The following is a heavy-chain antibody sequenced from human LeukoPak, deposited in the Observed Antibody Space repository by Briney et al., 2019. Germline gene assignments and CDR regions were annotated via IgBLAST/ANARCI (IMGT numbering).Heavy chain of an antibody. CDR1: GFTFSSYA. Sequence: GGSLRLSCAASGFTFSSYAISWVRQAPGKGLEWVSAISGSGGSTYYADSVKGRFTISRDNSKNTLYLQMNSLRAEDAAVYYCAKDGDIVVVPAAIGPHYDYWGQGTLVTVSS. V-gene: IGHV3-23*01. J-gene: IGHJ4*02. CDR2: ISGSGGST. D-gene: IGHD2-2*01. CDR3: AKDGDIVVVPAAIGPHYDY.